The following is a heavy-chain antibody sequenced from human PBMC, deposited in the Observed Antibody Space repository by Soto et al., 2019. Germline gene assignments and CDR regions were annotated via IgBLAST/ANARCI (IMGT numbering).Heavy chain of an antibody. CDR1: GFSFTSYY. CDR2: IIPVFDTV. V-gene: IGHV1-69*01. Sequence: QMQLVQSGDEVKKPGASVRVSCKALGFSFTSYYVHWVRQAPGQGLEWMGGIIPVFDTVYYAQKFQGRVTITADESTNTAYMELSSLRSEDTAMYYCARGGSGYVWFNEFWGQGTLVTVSS. J-gene: IGHJ4*02. D-gene: IGHD3-22*01. CDR3: ARGGSGYVWFNEF.